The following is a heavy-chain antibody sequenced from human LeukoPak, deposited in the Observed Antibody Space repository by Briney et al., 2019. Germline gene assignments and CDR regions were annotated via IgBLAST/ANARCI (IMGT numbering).Heavy chain of an antibody. CDR2: INTGNGNT. CDR1: GYIFTSYP. Sequence: ASVKVSCKASGYIFTSYPIHWVRQAPGQRLEWMGWINTGNGNTKYSQKFEGRVTVTRDTSATAAHMELSSLRSEDTAVYYCARDRAMADYWGQGTLVTVSS. J-gene: IGHJ4*02. V-gene: IGHV1-3*04. D-gene: IGHD5-18*01. CDR3: ARDRAMADY.